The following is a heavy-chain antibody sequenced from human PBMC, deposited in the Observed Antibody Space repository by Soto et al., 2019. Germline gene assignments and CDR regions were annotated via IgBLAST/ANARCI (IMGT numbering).Heavy chain of an antibody. V-gene: IGHV3-7*01. CDR3: ARQRGCDY. J-gene: IGHJ4*02. CDR2: IKQDGREK. D-gene: IGHD1-1*01. Sequence: EVQLVESGGGVVQPGGSLRLSCAASGFTFSGYSMSWVRQAPGKGLEWVANIKQDGREKYYVASVKGRFTISRDKAKNSVYLQMNSLRAEDTAVYYCARQRGCDYWGQGTLVTVSS. CDR1: GFTFSGYS.